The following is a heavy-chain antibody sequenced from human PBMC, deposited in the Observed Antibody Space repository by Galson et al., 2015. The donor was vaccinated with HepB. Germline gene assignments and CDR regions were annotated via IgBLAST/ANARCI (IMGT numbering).Heavy chain of an antibody. CDR2: ISGSGGST. D-gene: IGHD5-18*01. J-gene: IGHJ6*02. CDR1: GFTFSSYA. CDR3: AKGGNTAHITGYYYGMDV. Sequence: SLRLSCAASGFTFSSYAMSWVRQAPGKGLEWVSAISGSGGSTYYADSVKGRFTISRDNSKNTLYLQMNSLRAEDTAVYYCAKGGNTAHITGYYYGMDVWGQGTTVTVSS. V-gene: IGHV3-23*01.